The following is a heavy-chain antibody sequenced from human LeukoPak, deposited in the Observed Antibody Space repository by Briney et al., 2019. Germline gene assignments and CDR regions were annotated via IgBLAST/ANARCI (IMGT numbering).Heavy chain of an antibody. CDR3: ARERGVYYYGSGSYYNHAYFDY. CDR2: ISAYNGNT. V-gene: IGHV1-18*01. J-gene: IGHJ4*02. CDR1: GYTFTIYG. D-gene: IGHD3-10*01. Sequence: GASVKVSCKASGYTFTIYGISWVRQAPGQGLEWMGWISAYNGNTNYAQKLQGRVTMTTDTSTSTAYMELRSLRSDDTAVYYCARERGVYYYGSGSYYNHAYFDYWGQGTLVTVSS.